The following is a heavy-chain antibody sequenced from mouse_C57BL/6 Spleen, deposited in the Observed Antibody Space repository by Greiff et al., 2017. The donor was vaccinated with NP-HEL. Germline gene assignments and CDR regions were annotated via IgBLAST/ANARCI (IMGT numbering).Heavy chain of an antibody. CDR2: ISSGSSTI. D-gene: IGHD1-1*02. CDR3: ARSPYGNGAMDY. J-gene: IGHJ4*01. CDR1: GFTFSDYG. Sequence: DVMLVESGGGLVKPGGSLKLSCAASGFTFSDYGMHWVRQAPEKGLEWVAYISSGSSTIYYADTVKGRFTISRDNAKNTLFLQMTSLRSEDTAMYYCARSPYGNGAMDYWGQGTSVTVSS. V-gene: IGHV5-17*01.